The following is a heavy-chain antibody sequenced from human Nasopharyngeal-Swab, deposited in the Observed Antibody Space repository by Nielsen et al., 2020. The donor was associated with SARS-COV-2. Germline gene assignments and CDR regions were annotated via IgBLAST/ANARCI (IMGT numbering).Heavy chain of an antibody. CDR3: ASGITGAAFDI. D-gene: IGHD1-14*01. CDR2: ISAYNGNT. V-gene: IGHV1-18*01. CDR1: GYTFTSYG. J-gene: IGHJ3*02. Sequence: ASVKVSCKASGYTFTSYGISWVRQAPGQGLEWMGWISAYNGNTNYAQKLQGRVTITADKSTSTAYMELSSLRSEDTAVYYCASGITGAAFDIWGQGTMVTVSS.